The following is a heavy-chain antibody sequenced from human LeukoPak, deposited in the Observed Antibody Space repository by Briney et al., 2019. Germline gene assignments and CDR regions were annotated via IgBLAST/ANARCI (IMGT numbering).Heavy chain of an antibody. CDR1: GFTFSSYA. J-gene: IGHJ4*02. CDR3: AREWPYSSSWSSFDS. Sequence: GGSLRLSCAASGFTFSSYAMHWVRQAPGKGLEWVAVISYDGSNKYYADSVKGRFTISRDNSKNTLYLQMNSLRAEDTARYYCAREWPYSSSWSSFDSWGQGIMVTVSS. V-gene: IGHV3-30*04. CDR2: ISYDGSNK. D-gene: IGHD6-13*01.